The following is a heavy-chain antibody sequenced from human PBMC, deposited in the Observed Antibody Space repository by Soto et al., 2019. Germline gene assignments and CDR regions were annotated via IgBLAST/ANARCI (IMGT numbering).Heavy chain of an antibody. CDR3: AVRGYSSSWYGDY. CDR2: IYSGGST. Sequence: GGSLRLSCAASGFTVSSNYMSWVRQAPGKGLEWVSVIYSGGSTYYADSVKGRFTISRHNSKNTLYLQMNSLRAEDTAVYYCAVRGYSSSWYGDYWGQGTLVTVSS. CDR1: GFTVSSNY. J-gene: IGHJ4*02. D-gene: IGHD6-13*01. V-gene: IGHV3-53*04.